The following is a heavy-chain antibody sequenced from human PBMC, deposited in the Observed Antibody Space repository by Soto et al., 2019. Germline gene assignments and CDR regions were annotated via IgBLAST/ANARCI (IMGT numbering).Heavy chain of an antibody. CDR1: GGSISSSSYY. J-gene: IGHJ5*02. D-gene: IGHD3-22*01. V-gene: IGHV4-39*01. CDR3: ARRSLPYELDP. CDR2: IYYSGST. Sequence: SETLCLTCTVSGGSISSSSYYWGWIRQPPGKGLEWIGSIYYSGSTYYNPSLKSRVTISVDTSKNQFSLKLSSVTAADTAVYYCARRSLPYELDPWGQGTLVTVSS.